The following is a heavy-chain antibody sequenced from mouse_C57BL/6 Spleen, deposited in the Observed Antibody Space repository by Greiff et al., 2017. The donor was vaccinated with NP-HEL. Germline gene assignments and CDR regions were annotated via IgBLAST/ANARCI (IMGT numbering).Heavy chain of an antibody. V-gene: IGHV1-82*01. Sequence: VRLQESGPELVKPGASVKISCKASGYAFSSSWMNWVKQRPGKGLEWIGRIYPGDGDTNYTGKFKGKATLTADKSSSTAYMQLSSLTSEDSAVYFCAREGLPAWFAYWGQGTLVTVSA. CDR3: AREGLPAWFAY. CDR1: GYAFSSSW. CDR2: IYPGDGDT. J-gene: IGHJ3*01. D-gene: IGHD2-2*01.